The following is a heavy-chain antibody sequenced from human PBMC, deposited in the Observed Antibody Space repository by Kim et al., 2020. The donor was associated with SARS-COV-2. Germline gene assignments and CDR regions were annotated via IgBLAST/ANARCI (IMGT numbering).Heavy chain of an antibody. D-gene: IGHD6-19*01. Sequence: GGSLRLSCAASGFTFSSYWMSWVRQAPGKGLEWVANIKQDGSEKYYVDSVKGRFTISRDNAKNSLYLQMNSLRAEDTAVYYCARGHSSGWYRMEAFDIWGQGTMVTVSS. CDR3: ARGHSSGWYRMEAFDI. V-gene: IGHV3-7*04. CDR1: GFTFSSYW. J-gene: IGHJ3*02. CDR2: IKQDGSEK.